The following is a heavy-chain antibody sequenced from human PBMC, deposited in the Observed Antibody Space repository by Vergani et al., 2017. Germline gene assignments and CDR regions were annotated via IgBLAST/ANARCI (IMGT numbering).Heavy chain of an antibody. CDR3: ARRSGIVYDIFSGTQYFFDF. V-gene: IGHV4-38-2*01. CDR2: IHRTGRT. Sequence: QVQLQESGPGLVKPSETLSLTCAVSGFSIDNGYYWDWIRQPPGKGLEWIVSIHRTGRTHFNPSLKSRVTISVNTSNNHFSLRLNSLTAADTAVYYCARRSGIVYDIFSGTQYFFDFWGQGTLVTVSS. J-gene: IGHJ4*02. CDR1: GFSIDNGYY. D-gene: IGHD3-9*01.